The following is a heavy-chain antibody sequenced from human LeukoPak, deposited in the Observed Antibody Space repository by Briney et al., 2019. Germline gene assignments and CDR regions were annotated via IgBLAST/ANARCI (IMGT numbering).Heavy chain of an antibody. CDR3: ATYFRVSSGNYYFDY. CDR1: GFTFSSYA. D-gene: IGHD6-19*01. J-gene: IGHJ4*02. V-gene: IGHV3-23*01. Sequence: GGSLRLSCAASGFTFSSYAMTWVRQAPGKGLEWVSAIGGSGSSTYYADSVKGPFTISRDNSKNTLYLQMNSLRADDMAVYYCATYFRVSSGNYYFDYWGQGTLVTVSS. CDR2: IGGSGSST.